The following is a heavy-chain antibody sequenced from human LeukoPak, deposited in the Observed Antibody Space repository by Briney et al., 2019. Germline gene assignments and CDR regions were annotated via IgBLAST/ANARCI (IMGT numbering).Heavy chain of an antibody. CDR3: ASWFSSGWSDAFDI. Sequence: NSGGSLRLSYAASGFTFSSYSMNWVRQAPGKGLEWVSSISSSSSYIYYADSVKGRFTISRDNAKNSLYLQMNSLRAEDTAVYYCASWFSSGWSDAFDIWGQGTMVTVSS. D-gene: IGHD6-19*01. J-gene: IGHJ3*02. CDR2: ISSSSSYI. V-gene: IGHV3-21*01. CDR1: GFTFSSYS.